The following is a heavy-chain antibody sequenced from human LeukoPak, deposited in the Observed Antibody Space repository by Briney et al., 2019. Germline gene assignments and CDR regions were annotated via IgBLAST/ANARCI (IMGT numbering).Heavy chain of an antibody. CDR3: ARGFLSRWLQMSYYFQH. CDR1: GYTFTSYD. D-gene: IGHD5-24*01. CDR2: MNPNSGNT. Sequence: ASVKVSCKASGYTFTSYDINWVRQAPGQGLERMGWMNPNSGNTGYAQKFQGRVTMTRNTSISTAYMELSSLRSEDTAVYYCARGFLSRWLQMSYYFQHWGQGTLVTVSS. V-gene: IGHV1-8*01. J-gene: IGHJ1*01.